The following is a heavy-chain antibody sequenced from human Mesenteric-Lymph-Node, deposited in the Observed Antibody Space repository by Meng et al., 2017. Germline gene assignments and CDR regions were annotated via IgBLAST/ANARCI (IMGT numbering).Heavy chain of an antibody. J-gene: IGHJ5*02. CDR3: ARASYGSGSPLGESWFDP. CDR2: IHSSGST. V-gene: IGHV4-31*03. CDR1: GGSISSGGYY. D-gene: IGHD3-10*01. Sequence: GPLQESGPGLVKPSQTLPLTCTVSGGSISSGGYYWSWIRQHPGKGLEWIGYIHSSGSTYYNPSLRSRLTISVDTSKNQFSLKLSSVTAADTAVYYCARASYGSGSPLGESWFDPWGQGTLVTVSS.